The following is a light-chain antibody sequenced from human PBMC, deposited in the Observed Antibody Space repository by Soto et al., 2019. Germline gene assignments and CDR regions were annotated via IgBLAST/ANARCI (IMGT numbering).Light chain of an antibody. CDR3: SSYTSRSTLV. Sequence: QSALTQPASVSGSPGQSITISCSGTSSDIGAYDYVSWYQQHPGRAPKLIIYEVTNRPSGVSNRFSGSKSGNTASLTISGLQAEDEADYYCSSYTSRSTLVFGTGTKLTVL. CDR1: SSDIGAYDY. J-gene: IGLJ1*01. V-gene: IGLV2-14*03. CDR2: EVT.